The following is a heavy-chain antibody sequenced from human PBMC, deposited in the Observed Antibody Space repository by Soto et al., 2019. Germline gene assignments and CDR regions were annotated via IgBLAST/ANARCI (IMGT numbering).Heavy chain of an antibody. CDR2: IYSGGST. CDR3: ARSFLWFGERGGFDY. D-gene: IGHD3-10*01. CDR1: GFTVSSNY. Sequence: EVQLVESGGGLVQPGGSLRLSCAASGFTVSSNYMSWVRQAPGKGQEWVSVIYSGGSTYYADSVKGRFTISRDNSKNTLYLQMNSLRAEDTAVYYCARSFLWFGERGGFDYWGQGTLVTVSS. V-gene: IGHV3-66*01. J-gene: IGHJ4*02.